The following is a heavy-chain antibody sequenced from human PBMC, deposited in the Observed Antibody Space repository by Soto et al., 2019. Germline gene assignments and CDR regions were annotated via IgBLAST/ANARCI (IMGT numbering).Heavy chain of an antibody. CDR2: IIPILGIA. V-gene: IGHV1-69*02. CDR3: AITYTANYYYYGMDV. CDR1: GGTFSSYT. Sequence: QVQLVQSGAEVKKPGSSVKVSCKASGGTFSSYTISWVRQAPGQGLEWMGRIIPILGIANYAQKFQGRVTITADKSTSTAYMELSSLRSEDTAVYYCAITYTANYYYYGMDVWGQGTTVTVSS. D-gene: IGHD5-18*01. J-gene: IGHJ6*02.